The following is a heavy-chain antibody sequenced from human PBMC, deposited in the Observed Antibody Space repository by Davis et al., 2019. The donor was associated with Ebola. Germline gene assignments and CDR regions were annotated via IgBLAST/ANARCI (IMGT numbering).Heavy chain of an antibody. Sequence: ASVLDSCNASGYIFTSYGISWVRQAPGQGLEWMGWISAYNGNTNYAQKLQGRGTMTTDTSTSTAYMELRSLRSDDTAVYYCARGLLQQWLAPFDYWGQGTLVTVSS. D-gene: IGHD6-19*01. CDR3: ARGLLQQWLAPFDY. J-gene: IGHJ4*02. CDR2: ISAYNGNT. CDR1: GYIFTSYG. V-gene: IGHV1-18*01.